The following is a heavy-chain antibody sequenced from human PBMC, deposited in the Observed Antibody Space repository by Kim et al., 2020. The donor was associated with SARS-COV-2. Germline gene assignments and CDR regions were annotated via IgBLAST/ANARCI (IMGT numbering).Heavy chain of an antibody. J-gene: IGHJ4*02. CDR3: ARGAVGANPLDY. V-gene: IGHV4-34*01. D-gene: IGHD1-26*01. Sequence: NNNPALKSRVTISVDTSKNQFSLKLSAVTAADTAVYYCARGAVGANPLDYWGQGTLVTVSS.